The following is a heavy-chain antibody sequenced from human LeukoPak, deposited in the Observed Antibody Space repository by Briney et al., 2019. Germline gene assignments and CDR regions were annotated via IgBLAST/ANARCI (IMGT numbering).Heavy chain of an antibody. J-gene: IGHJ4*02. V-gene: IGHV4-59*08. CDR2: IYYTGNS. CDR1: GGSISGHY. D-gene: IGHD2-2*02. CDR3: ARRYTNSWFFDY. Sequence: PSETLSLTCTVSGGSISGHYWTWIRQPPGKGLEWLGYIYYTGNSNYNPSLESRVTMSLDTSTNQFSLRLSSVTAADTAVYYCARRYTNSWFFDYWGQGALVTVSS.